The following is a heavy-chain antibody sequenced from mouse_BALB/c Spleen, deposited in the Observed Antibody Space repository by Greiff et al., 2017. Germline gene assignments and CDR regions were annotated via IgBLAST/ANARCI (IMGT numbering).Heavy chain of an antibody. CDR2: ISSGGSYT. Sequence: EVKLVESGGDLVKPGGSLKLSCAASGFTFSSYGMSWVRQTPDKRLEWVATISSGGSYTYYPDSVKGRFTISRDNAKNTLYLQMSSLKSEDTAMYYCARKIYYDYDDGAMDDWGQGTSVTVSS. D-gene: IGHD2-4*01. V-gene: IGHV5-6*01. CDR3: ARKIYYDYDDGAMDD. J-gene: IGHJ4*01. CDR1: GFTFSSYG.